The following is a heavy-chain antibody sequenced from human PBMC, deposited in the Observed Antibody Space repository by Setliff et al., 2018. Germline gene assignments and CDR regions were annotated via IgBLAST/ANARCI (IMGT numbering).Heavy chain of an antibody. CDR3: ARGGGSWVLLRWFDP. J-gene: IGHJ5*02. V-gene: IGHV4-34*01. CDR1: GGSFSGYY. D-gene: IGHD3-10*01. Sequence: PSETLSLTCAVYGGSFSGYYWSWIRQPPGKGLEWIGEINHSGSTNYNPSLKSRVTISVDTSKNQFSLKLSSVTAADTAVYYCARGGGSWVLLRWFDPWGQGTLVTVSS. CDR2: INHSGST.